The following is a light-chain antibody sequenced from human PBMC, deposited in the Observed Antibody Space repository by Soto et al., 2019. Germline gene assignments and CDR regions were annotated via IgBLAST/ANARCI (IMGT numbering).Light chain of an antibody. CDR3: QQYDTYSTWT. Sequence: DIQMTQSPSTLSATVGDRVTITCRASQSVSWYLACDQQKSGKAPKILIYDASILKSGVPSRFSGSGSVTDFTLTISSLQPDDFATYYCQQYDTYSTWTFGYDTKVDIK. J-gene: IGKJ1*01. V-gene: IGKV1-5*01. CDR2: DAS. CDR1: QSVSWY.